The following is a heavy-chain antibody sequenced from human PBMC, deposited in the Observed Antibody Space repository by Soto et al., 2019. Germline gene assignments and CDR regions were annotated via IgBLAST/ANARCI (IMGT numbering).Heavy chain of an antibody. CDR1: GGSISSGDYY. V-gene: IGHV4-30-4*01. J-gene: IGHJ5*02. D-gene: IGHD3-9*01. Sequence: SEILSLTCTVSGGSISSGDYYWSWIRQPPGKGLEWIGYIYYSGSTYYNPSLKSRVTISVDTSKNQFSLKLSSVTAADTAVYYCARDLIDILTGENWFDPWGQGTLVTVSS. CDR2: IYYSGST. CDR3: ARDLIDILTGENWFDP.